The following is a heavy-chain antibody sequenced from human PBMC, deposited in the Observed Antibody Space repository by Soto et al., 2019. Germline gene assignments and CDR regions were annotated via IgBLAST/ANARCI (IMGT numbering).Heavy chain of an antibody. CDR2: ISYSGST. CDR1: GASITTYY. J-gene: IGHJ5*02. V-gene: IGHV4-59*12. D-gene: IGHD3-22*01. CDR3: ARDVTSSTYYYLSPGGFDP. Sequence: PSETLSLTCTVSGASITTYYWSWIRQPPGKGLEWIGYISYSGSTNYNPSLKSRVTISVDTSKNSLYLQMNSLRAEDTAVYYCARDVTSSTYYYLSPGGFDPWGQGTLVNVSS.